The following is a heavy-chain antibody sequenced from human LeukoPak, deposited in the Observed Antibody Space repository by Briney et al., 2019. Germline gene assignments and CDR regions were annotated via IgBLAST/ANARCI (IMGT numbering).Heavy chain of an antibody. CDR2: TYYRSKWYN. CDR1: GHSVSSNSAA. J-gene: IGHJ4*02. CDR3: AREGYHYDSSGYYPRFGY. Sequence: SQTLSLTCAISGHSVSSNSAACNWIRQSRSRGLEWLGRTYYRSKWYNDYAVSVKSRITINPDTSKNQFSLQLNSVTPEDTAVYYCAREGYHYDSSGYYPRFGYWGPGTLVTVSS. V-gene: IGHV6-1*01. D-gene: IGHD3-22*01.